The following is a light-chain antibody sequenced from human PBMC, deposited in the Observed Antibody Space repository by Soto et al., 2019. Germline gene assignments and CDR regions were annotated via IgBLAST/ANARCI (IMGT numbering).Light chain of an antibody. J-gene: IGKJ2*01. CDR3: QPSYSTPPEYT. CDR1: QSISSY. V-gene: IGKV1-39*01. Sequence: DIQMTQSPSSLSASVGDRVTITCRASQSISSYLNWYQQKPGKAPKLLIYAASSLQSGVPSRFSGSGSGTDFTLTISSLQPEDFATYYCQPSYSTPPEYTFGQGTKLEIK. CDR2: AAS.